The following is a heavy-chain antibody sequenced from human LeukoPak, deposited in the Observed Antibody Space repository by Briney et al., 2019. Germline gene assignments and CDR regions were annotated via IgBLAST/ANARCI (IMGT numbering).Heavy chain of an antibody. V-gene: IGHV3-53*01. J-gene: IGHJ4*02. CDR1: GFTVSSNY. CDR3: ARVRKYYDSSGYYI. CDR2: IYSGGST. Sequence: GGSLRLSCAASGFTVSSNYMSWVRQAPGKELEWVSVIYSGGSTYYADSVKGRFTISRDNSKNTLYLQMNSLRAEDTAVYYCARVRKYYDSSGYYIWGQGTLVTVSS. D-gene: IGHD3-22*01.